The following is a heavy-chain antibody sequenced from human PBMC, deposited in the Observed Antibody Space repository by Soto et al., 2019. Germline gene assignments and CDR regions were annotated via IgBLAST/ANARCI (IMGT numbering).Heavy chain of an antibody. V-gene: IGHV3-64D*06. J-gene: IGHJ6*02. CDR3: VKDPFYYYGMDV. Sequence: GGSLRLSCSTSGFTFNSYNIHWVRQAPRKGLEYVSAITSNGGSTSYADSVKGRFTISRDNSKNTLYLQMSSLRAEDTAVYYCVKDPFYYYGMDVWCQGTTVTISS. CDR2: ITSNGGST. CDR1: GFTFNSYN.